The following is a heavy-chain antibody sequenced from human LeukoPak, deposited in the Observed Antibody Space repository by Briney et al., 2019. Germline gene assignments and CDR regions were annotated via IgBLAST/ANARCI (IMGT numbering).Heavy chain of an antibody. J-gene: IGHJ4*02. D-gene: IGHD6-13*01. CDR1: GFRFSNYY. CDR2: TKPDGREQ. V-gene: IGHV3-7*02. Sequence: GGSLRLSCAASGFRFSNYYMGWVRQAPGKELEWVAHTKPDGREQHYVYSVKGRFTISRDNAKNSLYLQMDGLRAEDTAVYYCVSQYGSSANYWGQGTLVSVSS. CDR3: VSQYGSSANY.